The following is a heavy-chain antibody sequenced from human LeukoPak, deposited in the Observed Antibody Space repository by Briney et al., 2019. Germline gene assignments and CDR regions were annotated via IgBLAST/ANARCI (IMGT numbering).Heavy chain of an antibody. Sequence: APVKVSCKASGDTFSSHTINWVRQAPGQGLEWMGRIIPFIGVTKYAQKFQASVTITADKSTSTAYMELSKDTAVYYCARGYCSSTTCYMYNWLDPWGQGTLVTVSS. CDR1: GDTFSSHT. V-gene: IGHV1-69*02. J-gene: IGHJ5*02. CDR3: ARGYCSSTTCYMYNWLDP. D-gene: IGHD2-2*02. CDR2: IIPFIGVT.